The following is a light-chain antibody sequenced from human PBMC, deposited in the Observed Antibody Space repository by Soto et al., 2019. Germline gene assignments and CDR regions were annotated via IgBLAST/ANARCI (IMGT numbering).Light chain of an antibody. CDR1: QSVSSD. J-gene: IGKJ1*01. Sequence: EIVMTQSPATLSVSPGERATLSCRASQSVSSDLAWYHQKPGQAPRLLIYSASTRATGIPARFSGSGSGTEFTLTINSRQSEDFAVYYCQQYNNWPRTCGQGTKVEIK. CDR2: SAS. V-gene: IGKV3-15*01. CDR3: QQYNNWPRT.